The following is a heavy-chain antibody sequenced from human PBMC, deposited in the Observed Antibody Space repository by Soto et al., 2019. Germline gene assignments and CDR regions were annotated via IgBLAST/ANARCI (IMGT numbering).Heavy chain of an antibody. CDR1: GFTFSTYA. Sequence: GGSLRLSCAASGFTFSTYALHWVRQAPGEGLEWVATVTSDGSNKYHADSVEGRFTISRDDSKNTLYLQLNSLRAEDTAVYYCGRITLKTSVDTFDFWGQGTMVTVSS. V-gene: IGHV3-30-3*01. J-gene: IGHJ3*01. CDR2: VTSDGSNK. CDR3: GRITLKTSVDTFDF. D-gene: IGHD3-22*01.